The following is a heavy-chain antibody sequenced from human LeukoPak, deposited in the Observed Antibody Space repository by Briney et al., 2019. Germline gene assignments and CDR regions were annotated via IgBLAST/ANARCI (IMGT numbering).Heavy chain of an antibody. CDR3: TRVDSSGYHYRAEYFQH. J-gene: IGHJ1*01. D-gene: IGHD3-22*01. V-gene: IGHV3-11*04. CDR2: ISSSGSTI. Sequence: PGGSLRLSCAASGFTFSDYYMSWIRQAPGKGLEWVSYISSSGSTIYYADSVKGRFTISRDNAKNSLYLQTNSLRAEDTAVYYCTRVDSSGYHYRAEYFQHWGQGTLVTVSS. CDR1: GFTFSDYY.